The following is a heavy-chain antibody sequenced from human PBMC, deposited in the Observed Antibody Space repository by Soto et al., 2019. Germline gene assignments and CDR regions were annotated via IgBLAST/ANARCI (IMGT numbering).Heavy chain of an antibody. CDR2: ISSDGRTI. D-gene: IGHD7-27*01. CDR3: PGEGASGH. Sequence: QVQLVESGGGLVKPGGSLRLSCAVSGFTVSDYDMHWIRQAPGKGLEWVADISSDGRTIYYADSVKGRFTISRDNSRNAQFLAMNSLRGGDMAVDYWPGEGASGHGGPGTPGPVPS. J-gene: IGHJ4*02. V-gene: IGHV3-30*03. CDR1: GFTVSDYD.